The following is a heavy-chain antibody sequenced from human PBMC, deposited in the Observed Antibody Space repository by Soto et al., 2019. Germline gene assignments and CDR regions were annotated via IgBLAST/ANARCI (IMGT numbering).Heavy chain of an antibody. Sequence: QVQLVESGGGVVQPGRSLRLSCAASGFIFSSYGMHWVRQAPGKGLEWVAVIWYDGSNKYYSDSVKGRFTISRDNSKNTLYLQMNSLRAEDTAVYYCARDVYSGSREEAFDIWGQGTMVTVSS. J-gene: IGHJ3*02. V-gene: IGHV3-33*01. D-gene: IGHD1-26*01. CDR2: IWYDGSNK. CDR1: GFIFSSYG. CDR3: ARDVYSGSREEAFDI.